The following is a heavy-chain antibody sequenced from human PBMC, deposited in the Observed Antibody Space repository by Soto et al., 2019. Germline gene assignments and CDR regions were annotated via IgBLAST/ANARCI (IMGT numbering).Heavy chain of an antibody. D-gene: IGHD6-19*01. CDR1: GGSVSSGSYY. J-gene: IGHJ4*02. CDR2: IYYSGST. CDR3: VITGWYGSVYFDY. V-gene: IGHV4-61*01. Sequence: QVQLQESGPGLVKPSETLSLTCTVSGGSVSSGSYYWSWIRQPPGKGLEWIGYIYYSGSTNYNPSLKSRVTISVDTSKNQFSLKLSSVTAADTAVYYCVITGWYGSVYFDYWGQGTLVTVSS.